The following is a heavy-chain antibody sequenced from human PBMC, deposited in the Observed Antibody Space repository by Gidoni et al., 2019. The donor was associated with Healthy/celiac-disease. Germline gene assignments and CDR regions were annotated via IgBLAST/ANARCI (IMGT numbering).Heavy chain of an antibody. CDR3: ARDFRVAGTDY. D-gene: IGHD6-19*01. V-gene: IGHV1-18*01. CDR2: ISAYNGNT. Sequence: GWISAYNGNTNYAQKLQGRVTMTTDTSTSTAYMELRSLRSDDTAVYYCARDFRVAGTDYWGQGTLVTVSS. J-gene: IGHJ4*02.